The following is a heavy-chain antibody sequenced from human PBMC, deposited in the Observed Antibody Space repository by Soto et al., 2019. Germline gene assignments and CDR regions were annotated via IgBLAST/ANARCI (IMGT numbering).Heavy chain of an antibody. CDR2: IIPVFGTT. Sequence: QVQLVQSGAELKKPGSSVKVSCKASGDTFSGYPINWVRQDPGEGLEWMGRIIPVFGTTNDAQRFEGRVTFTADDSTNTAYMELRGLLSADTAVYYCARDGGFGELKYWGPGTLVTVSS. CDR1: GDTFSGYP. D-gene: IGHD3-10*01. CDR3: ARDGGFGELKY. J-gene: IGHJ4*02. V-gene: IGHV1-69*18.